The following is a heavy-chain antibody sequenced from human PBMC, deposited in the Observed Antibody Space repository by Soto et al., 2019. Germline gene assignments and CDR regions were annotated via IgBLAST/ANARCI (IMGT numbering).Heavy chain of an antibody. J-gene: IGHJ4*02. D-gene: IGHD1-1*01. Sequence: QVHLVQSGAEVKKPGASVKVSCKASGYTFTSYVITWVRQAPGQGLEWMGWISAHNGNTDYAQKLQGRVIVTRDTSTSTAYMELRSLISDGTAVYYCARGRYGDYWGQGALVTVSS. V-gene: IGHV1-18*01. CDR3: ARGRYGDY. CDR2: ISAHNGNT. CDR1: GYTFTSYV.